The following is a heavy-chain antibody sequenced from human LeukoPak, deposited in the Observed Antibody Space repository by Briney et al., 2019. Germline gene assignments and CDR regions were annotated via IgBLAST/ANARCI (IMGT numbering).Heavy chain of an antibody. CDR3: ARYDSSGSPSDY. CDR1: GGTFSSYT. D-gene: IGHD3-22*01. CDR2: IIPILGIA. V-gene: IGHV1-69*02. J-gene: IGHJ4*02. Sequence: SVKVSCKASGGTFSSYTISWVRQAPGQGLEWMGRIIPILGIANYAQKFQGRATITADKSTSTAYMELSSLRSEDTAVYYCARYDSSGSPSDYWGQGTLVTVSS.